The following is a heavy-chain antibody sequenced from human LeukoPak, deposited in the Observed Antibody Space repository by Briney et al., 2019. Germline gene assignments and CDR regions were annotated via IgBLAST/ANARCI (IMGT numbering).Heavy chain of an antibody. CDR3: ASTPTITMVRGVINLGFDY. V-gene: IGHV4-59*01. CDR1: GGSISRYY. Sequence: PSETLSLTCTVSGGSISRYYWSWIRQPPGKGLEWIGYIYYSGSTNYNPSLKSRVTISVDTSKNQFSLKLSSVTAADTAVYYCASTPTITMVRGVINLGFDYWGQGTLVTVSS. J-gene: IGHJ4*02. D-gene: IGHD3-10*01. CDR2: IYYSGST.